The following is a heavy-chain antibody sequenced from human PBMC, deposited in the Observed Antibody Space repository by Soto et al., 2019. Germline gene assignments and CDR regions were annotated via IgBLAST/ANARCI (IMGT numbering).Heavy chain of an antibody. J-gene: IGHJ1*01. CDR2: IIPIFGTA. V-gene: IGHV1-69*06. CDR3: AREYRGYSYGYWAFEYFQH. CDR1: GGTFSSYA. D-gene: IGHD5-18*01. Sequence: GASVKVSCKASGGTFSSYAISWVRQAPGQGLEWMGGIIPIFGTANYAQKFQGRVTITADKSTSTAYMELSSLRSEDTAVYYCAREYRGYSYGYWAFEYFQHWGQGTLVTVSS.